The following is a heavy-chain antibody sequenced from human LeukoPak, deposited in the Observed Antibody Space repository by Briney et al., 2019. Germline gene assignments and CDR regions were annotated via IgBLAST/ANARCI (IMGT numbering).Heavy chain of an antibody. CDR3: AREIRGADAFDI. J-gene: IGHJ3*02. V-gene: IGHV4-4*07. Sequence: SETLSLTCTVSGGSISRYFWSWIRQPAGKGLEWLGRIYTSGSTNYSPSLKSRVTMSVDTSKNQFSLKLSSVTAADTAVYYCAREIRGADAFDIWGQGTMVTVSS. D-gene: IGHD1-26*01. CDR1: GGSISRYF. CDR2: IYTSGST.